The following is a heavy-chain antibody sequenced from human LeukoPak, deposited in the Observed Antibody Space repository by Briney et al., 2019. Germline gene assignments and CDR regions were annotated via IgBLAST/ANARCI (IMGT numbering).Heavy chain of an antibody. D-gene: IGHD6-19*01. J-gene: IGHJ5*02. CDR1: GGSFSGYY. V-gene: IGHV4-59*08. Sequence: PSETLSLTCAVYGGSFSGYYWSWIRQPPGKGLECIGYIYYTGSTTYNPSLKSRVTISVDLSKNQFSLRLSSVTAADTAVYYCARLSTTSGWYSWFDPWGQGTLVTVSS. CDR3: ARLSTTSGWYSWFDP. CDR2: IYYTGST.